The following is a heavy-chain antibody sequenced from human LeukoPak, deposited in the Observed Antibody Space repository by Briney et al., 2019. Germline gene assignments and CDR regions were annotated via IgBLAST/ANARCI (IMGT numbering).Heavy chain of an antibody. Sequence: GGSLRLSCAASGFTVSSNYMSWVRQAPGEGREWVSAIYSGGSTYYADCVNGRFNISRDNSKNALYLQMNSLRAEDTAVYYCARAVVEGFFDYWGQGTLVSVSS. CDR1: GFTVSSNY. D-gene: IGHD2-15*01. CDR3: ARAVVEGFFDY. CDR2: IYSGGST. J-gene: IGHJ4*02. V-gene: IGHV3-53*01.